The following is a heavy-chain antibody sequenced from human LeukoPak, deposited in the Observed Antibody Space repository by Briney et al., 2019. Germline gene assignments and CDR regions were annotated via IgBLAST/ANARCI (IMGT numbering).Heavy chain of an antibody. CDR3: ARDSARDVDTAMVIDY. CDR2: INPSGGST. Sequence: ASVKVSCKASRYTFTSYYMHWVRQAPGQGLEWMGIINPSGGSTSYAQKFQGRVTMTRDTSTSTVYMELSSLRSEDTAVYYCARDSARDVDTAMVIDYWGQGTLVTVSS. D-gene: IGHD5-18*01. J-gene: IGHJ4*02. CDR1: RYTFTSYY. V-gene: IGHV1-46*01.